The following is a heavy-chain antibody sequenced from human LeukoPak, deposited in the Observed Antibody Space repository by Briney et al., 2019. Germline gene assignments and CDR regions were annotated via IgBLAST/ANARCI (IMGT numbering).Heavy chain of an antibody. CDR1: GFTFSNYG. V-gene: IGHV3-30*02. Sequence: PGGSLRLSCAASGFTFSNYGMHWVRQAPGKGLEWVAFIQNDESEKYYGDSVKGRFTVSRDNFKNTLYLQMNSLRAEDTAFYYCAGGRQHVDFENWGQGTLVTVSS. J-gene: IGHJ4*02. CDR2: IQNDESEK. CDR3: AGGRQHVDFEN. D-gene: IGHD3-16*01.